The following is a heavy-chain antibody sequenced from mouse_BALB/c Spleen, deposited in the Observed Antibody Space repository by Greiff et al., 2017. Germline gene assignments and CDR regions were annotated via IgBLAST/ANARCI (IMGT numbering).Heavy chain of an antibody. V-gene: IGHV14-3*02. Sequence: VQLQQSGAELVKPGASVKLSCTASGFNIKDTYMHWVQQRPEQGLEWIGRIDPANGNTKYDPKFQGKATITADTSSNTAYLQLSSLTSEDTAVYDCARYNYGNYAWFAYWGQGTLVTVSA. J-gene: IGHJ3*01. CDR1: GFNIKDTY. CDR3: ARYNYGNYAWFAY. D-gene: IGHD2-1*01. CDR2: IDPANGNT.